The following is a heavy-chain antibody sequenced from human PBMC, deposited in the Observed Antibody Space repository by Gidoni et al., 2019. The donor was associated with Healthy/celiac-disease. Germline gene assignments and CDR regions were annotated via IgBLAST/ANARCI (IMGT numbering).Heavy chain of an antibody. CDR3: ARDRGYSGYDYVPNDY. CDR1: GFPFSSYS. V-gene: IGHV3-21*01. D-gene: IGHD5-12*01. Sequence: EVQLVESGGGLVKPGGSLRLSCAASGFPFSSYSMNWVRQAPGKGLEWVSSISSSSSYIYYADSVKGRFTISRDNAKNSLYLQMNSLRAEDTAVYYCARDRGYSGYDYVPNDYWGQGTLVTVSS. CDR2: ISSSSSYI. J-gene: IGHJ4*02.